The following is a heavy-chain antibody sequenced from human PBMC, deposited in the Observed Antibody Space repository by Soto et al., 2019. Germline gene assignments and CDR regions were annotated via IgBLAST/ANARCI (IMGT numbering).Heavy chain of an antibody. CDR3: AKDPGSSKTNYFDY. CDR1: GFTFSAYA. J-gene: IGHJ4*02. Sequence: EVQLLESGGGLVQPGGSLRLSCAASGFTFSAYAMTWVRQAPGKGLEWVSAISGSGGGTYYADSVKGRFTISRDNSKNTLYLQMNSLRAEDTALYYCAKDPGSSKTNYFDYWGQGTLVTVSS. CDR2: ISGSGGGT. V-gene: IGHV3-23*01. D-gene: IGHD3-10*01.